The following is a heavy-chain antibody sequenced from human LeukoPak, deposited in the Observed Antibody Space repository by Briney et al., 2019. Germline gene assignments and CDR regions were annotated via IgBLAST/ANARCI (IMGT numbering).Heavy chain of an antibody. CDR2: ISGSGGST. V-gene: IGHV3-23*01. J-gene: IGHJ4*02. CDR3: AKDGVVIVATGSY. CDR1: GFTFSSYS. D-gene: IGHD5-12*01. Sequence: GGSLRLSCAASGFTFSSYSMSWLRQAPGKGLVWVSAISGSGGSTYCTDSVKGRFTISRDNSKNTLYLQMNSVRAEDTAVYYCAKDGVVIVATGSYWGQGTLVTVSS.